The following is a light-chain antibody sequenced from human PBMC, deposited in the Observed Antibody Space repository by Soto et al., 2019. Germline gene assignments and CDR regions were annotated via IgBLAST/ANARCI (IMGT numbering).Light chain of an antibody. CDR1: QSVSRNY. J-gene: IGKJ4*01. CDR3: QQHGSSPLT. CDR2: GAS. V-gene: IGKV3-20*01. Sequence: EIVLTQSPGTLSLSPGERATLSCRASQSVSRNYLAWYQQKPGQAPRLLIYGASTRATGIPDGFSGGGSGTDFTLTIDRLEPEDFAVYYCQQHGSSPLTFGGGTEVEIK.